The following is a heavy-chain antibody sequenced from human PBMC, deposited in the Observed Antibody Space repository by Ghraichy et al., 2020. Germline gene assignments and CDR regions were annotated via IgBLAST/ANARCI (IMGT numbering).Heavy chain of an antibody. D-gene: IGHD3-10*01. J-gene: IGHJ4*02. Sequence: GESLNISCAASGFTFSSSAMSWVRQAPGKGLEWVSFITTNGGSTYYADSVKGRLAISRDNSKNTLYLQMNSLRPEDTAVYYCAKASGGGIGFDSWGQGTLVTVSS. CDR2: ITTNGGST. CDR1: GFTFSSSA. V-gene: IGHV3-23*01. CDR3: AKASGGGIGFDS.